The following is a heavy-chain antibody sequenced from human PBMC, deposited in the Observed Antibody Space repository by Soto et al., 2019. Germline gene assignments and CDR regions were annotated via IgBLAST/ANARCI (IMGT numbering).Heavy chain of an antibody. D-gene: IGHD3-22*01. Sequence: PGGSLRLSCAASGFTFSSYSMNWVRQAPGKGLEWVSYISSSSSTIYYADSVKGRFTISRDNAKNSLYLQMNSLRDEDTAVYYCARDFDSSGYYPAGNYGMDVWVQGTTVSVS. CDR3: ARDFDSSGYYPAGNYGMDV. CDR1: GFTFSSYS. J-gene: IGHJ6*02. CDR2: ISSSSSTI. V-gene: IGHV3-48*02.